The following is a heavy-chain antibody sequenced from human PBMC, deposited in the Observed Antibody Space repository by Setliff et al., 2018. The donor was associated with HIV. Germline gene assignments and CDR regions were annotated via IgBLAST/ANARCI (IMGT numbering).Heavy chain of an antibody. J-gene: IGHJ4*02. Sequence: GESLKISCTASGFTFGDYAMSWVRQAPGKGLEWVGFIRSKAYGGTAEYAASVKGRFTISRDDSKTIAYLQMNNLKTEDTAVYYCTRNTALVYWGQGSLVTVSS. CDR2: IRSKAYGGTA. CDR3: TRNTALVY. CDR1: GFTFGDYA. V-gene: IGHV3-49*04. D-gene: IGHD5-18*01.